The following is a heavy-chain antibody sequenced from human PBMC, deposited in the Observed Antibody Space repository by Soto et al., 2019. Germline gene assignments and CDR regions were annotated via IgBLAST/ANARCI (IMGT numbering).Heavy chain of an antibody. J-gene: IGHJ6*02. Sequence: PGGSLRLSCAASGFTFSSYWMSWVRQAPGKGLEWVANIKQDGSEKYYVDSVKGRFTISRDNAKNSLYLQMNSLRAEDTAVYYCARGSPGIAVAVGYYYYGMDVWGQGTTVTVSS. CDR3: ARGSPGIAVAVGYYYYGMDV. D-gene: IGHD6-19*01. CDR1: GFTFSSYW. CDR2: IKQDGSEK. V-gene: IGHV3-7*03.